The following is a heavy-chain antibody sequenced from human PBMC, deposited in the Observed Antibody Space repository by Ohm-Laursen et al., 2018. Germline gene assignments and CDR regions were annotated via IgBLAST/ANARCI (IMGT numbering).Heavy chain of an antibody. CDR3: TASPWDCSTTSCYPY. J-gene: IGHJ4*02. V-gene: IGHV3-15*01. CDR1: GFTFSSYA. CDR2: IKSKADRGTT. D-gene: IGHD2-2*01. Sequence: SLRLSCAASGFTFSSYAMSWVRQAPGKGLEWVGRIKSKADRGTTDYAAPVKGRFTISRDDSKNTLYLQMNSLKTEDTAVYYCTASPWDCSTTSCYPYWGQGTLVTVSS.